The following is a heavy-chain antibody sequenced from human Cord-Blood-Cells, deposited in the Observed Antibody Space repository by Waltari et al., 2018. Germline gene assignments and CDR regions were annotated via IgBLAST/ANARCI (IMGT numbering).Heavy chain of an antibody. J-gene: IGHJ6*02. CDR3: AREEVVAATRGYYYYGMDV. Sequence: ESGPGLVKPSETLSLTCTVSGGSISSYYWSWIRQPPGKGLEWIGYIYYSGSTNYNPSLKSRVTISVDTSKNQFSLKLSSVTAADTAVYYCAREEVVAATRGYYYYGMDVWGQGTTVTVSS. V-gene: IGHV4-59*01. CDR1: GGSISSYY. D-gene: IGHD2-15*01. CDR2: IYYSGST.